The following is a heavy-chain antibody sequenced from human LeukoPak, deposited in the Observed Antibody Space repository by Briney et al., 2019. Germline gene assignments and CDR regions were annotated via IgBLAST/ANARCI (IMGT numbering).Heavy chain of an antibody. D-gene: IGHD6-19*01. V-gene: IGHV3-48*03. CDR2: ISSSGSTI. Sequence: GGSLRLSCAASGFTFNSYEMNWVRQAPGKGLEWISYISSSGSTIYYADSVKGRFTISRDNSKNTLYLQMNSLRAEDTAVYYCARVTVAGTFAFDIWGQGTMVTVSS. CDR1: GFTFNSYE. J-gene: IGHJ3*02. CDR3: ARVTVAGTFAFDI.